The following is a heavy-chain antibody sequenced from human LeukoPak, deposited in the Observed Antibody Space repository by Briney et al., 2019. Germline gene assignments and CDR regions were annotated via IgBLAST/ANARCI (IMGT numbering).Heavy chain of an antibody. CDR2: IYYSGST. V-gene: IGHV4-59*01. Sequence: SETLALTCTVSGGSISGYYWSWIRQPPGKGLEWIGYIYYSGSTNYNPSLKSRVTISVDTSKKQFSLKLNSVTAADTAVYYCARIPVPTVTTIYYYMDVWGKGTTVTVSS. CDR3: ARIPVPTVTTIYYYMDV. CDR1: GGSISGYY. D-gene: IGHD4-11*01. J-gene: IGHJ6*03.